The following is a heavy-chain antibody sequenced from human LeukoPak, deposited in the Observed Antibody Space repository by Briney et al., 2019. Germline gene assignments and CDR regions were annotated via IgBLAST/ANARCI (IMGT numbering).Heavy chain of an antibody. CDR3: ARVEYGSGSYYNGDY. J-gene: IGHJ4*02. V-gene: IGHV1-18*01. CDR2: ISTYNGNT. CDR1: GYTFTSHG. Sequence: ASVKVSCKASGYTFTSHGISWVRQAPGQGLEWMGWISTYNGNTNYAQKLQGRVTMTRDMSTSTVYMELSSLRSEDTAVYYCARVEYGSGSYYNGDYWGQGTLVTVSS. D-gene: IGHD3-10*01.